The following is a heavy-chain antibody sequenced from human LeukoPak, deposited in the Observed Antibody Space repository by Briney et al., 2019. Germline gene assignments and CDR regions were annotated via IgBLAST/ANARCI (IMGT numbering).Heavy chain of an antibody. CDR3: ARGPTRANSTDY. Sequence: GGSLRLSCAVSGFTFSGFWMSWSRQAPGKGLEWVASINSDGSEGYYADVMKGRFTISRDNAKNSLYLQINSLRAEDTAVYYCARGPTRANSTDYWGQGALVTVSS. CDR1: GFTFSGFW. J-gene: IGHJ4*02. D-gene: IGHD2/OR15-2a*01. V-gene: IGHV3-7*03. CDR2: INSDGSEG.